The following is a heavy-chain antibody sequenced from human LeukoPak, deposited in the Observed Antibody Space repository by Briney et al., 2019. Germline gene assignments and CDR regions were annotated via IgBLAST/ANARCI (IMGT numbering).Heavy chain of an antibody. V-gene: IGHV3-23*01. J-gene: IGHJ4*02. CDR1: GFTFTNYA. D-gene: IGHD6-13*01. CDR3: ARPSSSWYRPIDY. CDR2: VGGSGSRT. Sequence: GGSLRLSCAASGFTFTNYAMSCVRQAPGKGLEWVSAVGGSGSRTYYGDSVKGRFTISRDNSKNTLFLQMNSLRADDTAVYYCARPSSSWYRPIDYWGQGTLVTVSS.